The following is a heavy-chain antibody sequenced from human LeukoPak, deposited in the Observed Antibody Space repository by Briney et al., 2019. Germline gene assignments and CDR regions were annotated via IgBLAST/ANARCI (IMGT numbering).Heavy chain of an antibody. J-gene: IGHJ3*02. CDR1: GFTFSSYE. CDR3: AKFWTGSYGRDAFDI. Sequence: GGSLRLSCAASGFTFSSYEMNWVRQAPGKGLEWVSYISSSGSTIYYADSVKGRFTISRDNAKNSLYLQMNSLRAGDTAVYYCAKFWTGSYGRDAFDIWGQGTMVTVSS. D-gene: IGHD3/OR15-3a*01. CDR2: ISSSGSTI. V-gene: IGHV3-48*03.